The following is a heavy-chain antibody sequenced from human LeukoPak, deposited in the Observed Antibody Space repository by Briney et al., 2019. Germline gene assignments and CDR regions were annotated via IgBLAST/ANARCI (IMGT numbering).Heavy chain of an antibody. CDR1: GGSISSYY. CDR2: IYYSGST. CDR3: ARDSGAFYDTSGWYFDL. J-gene: IGHJ2*01. Sequence: SETLSLTCTVSGGSISSYYWSWIRQPPGKGLERIGYIYYSGSTNYNPSLKNRVTISLDMSKKQFSLRLRSVTAADTAVYYCARDSGAFYDTSGWYFDLWGRGTLVAVSS. D-gene: IGHD3-22*01. V-gene: IGHV4-59*01.